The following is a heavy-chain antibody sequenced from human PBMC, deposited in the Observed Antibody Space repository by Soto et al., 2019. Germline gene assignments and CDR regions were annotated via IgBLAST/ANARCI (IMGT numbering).Heavy chain of an antibody. Sequence: GGSLRLSCAASGFTFSSYAMHWVRQAPGKGLEWVAVISYDGSNKYYADSVKGRFTISRDNSKNTLYLRMNSLRAEDTAVYYCARDQKRDHYDFWTWNYYYGMDVWGQGTPVTVSS. D-gene: IGHD3-3*01. J-gene: IGHJ6*02. V-gene: IGHV3-30-3*01. CDR2: ISYDGSNK. CDR1: GFTFSSYA. CDR3: ARDQKRDHYDFWTWNYYYGMDV.